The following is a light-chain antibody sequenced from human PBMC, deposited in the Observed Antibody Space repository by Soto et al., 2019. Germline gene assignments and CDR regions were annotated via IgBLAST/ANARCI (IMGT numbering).Light chain of an antibody. CDR1: QSVSSSD. CDR2: GAS. Sequence: IVLTQSPGTLSLSPGERATLSCRASQSVSSSDLAWYKQKPGQAPRLISYGASSRATGIPDRFSGSGSGTEFTLTVSRLEPEDFEVYYCQQYGSSRRTFGQGTKVDIK. V-gene: IGKV3-20*01. CDR3: QQYGSSRRT. J-gene: IGKJ1*01.